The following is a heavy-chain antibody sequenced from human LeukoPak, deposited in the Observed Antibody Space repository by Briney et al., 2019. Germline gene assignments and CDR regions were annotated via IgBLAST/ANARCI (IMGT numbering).Heavy chain of an antibody. CDR1: GFSFSTYS. CDR2: ISSRSDYI. D-gene: IGHD2-2*01. V-gene: IGHV3-21*01. J-gene: IGHJ6*03. CDR3: ARPEGYCSSTSCQYYYYYYMDV. Sequence: GGSLRLSCAASGFSFSTYSMNWVRQAPGKGLEWVSSISSRSDYIYYADSVKGRFTISRDNAKNSLYLQMNSLRAEDTAVYYCARPEGYCSSTSCQYYYYYYMDVWGKGTTVTVSS.